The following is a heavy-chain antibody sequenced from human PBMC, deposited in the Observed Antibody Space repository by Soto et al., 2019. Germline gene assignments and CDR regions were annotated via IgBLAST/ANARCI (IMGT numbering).Heavy chain of an antibody. Sequence: GGSLRLSCAASGFTFSSYGMHWVRQAPGKGLEWVAVIWYDGSNTYYADSVKGRFTISRDNSKNTLYLQMDSLRAEDTALYYCARDSRRSRSGLWKVSPPVYYFDYWGQGILVTVSS. J-gene: IGHJ4*02. D-gene: IGHD2-2*01. CDR2: IWYDGSNT. CDR3: ARDSRRSRSGLWKVSPPVYYFDY. V-gene: IGHV3-33*01. CDR1: GFTFSSYG.